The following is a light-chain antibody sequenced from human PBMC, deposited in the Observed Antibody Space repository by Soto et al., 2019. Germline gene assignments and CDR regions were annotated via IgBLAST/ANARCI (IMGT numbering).Light chain of an antibody. CDR1: QDISNY. CDR2: DAS. CDR3: QQYDNLLP. Sequence: DIQMTQSPSSLSASVGDRVTITCQASQDISNYLNWYQQKPGKAPKLLIYDASNLETGVPSRVSGSGSGTDFTFTISSLQPEDIATYYCQQYDNLLPFGQGTRLEIK. J-gene: IGKJ5*01. V-gene: IGKV1-33*01.